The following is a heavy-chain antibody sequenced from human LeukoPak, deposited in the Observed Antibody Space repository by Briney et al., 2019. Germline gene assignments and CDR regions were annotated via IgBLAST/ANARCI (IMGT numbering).Heavy chain of an antibody. CDR3: ATQDDAFDI. CDR2: IDPGDSDT. J-gene: IGHJ3*02. Sequence: KYGESLKISCKGSGYSFTTYWIAWVRQMPGKGLEWMGIIDPGDSDTRYSPSFQGQVTISADKSISTAYLQWSSLKASDTAMYYCATQDDAFDIWGQGTMVTVSS. V-gene: IGHV5-51*01. CDR1: GYSFTTYW.